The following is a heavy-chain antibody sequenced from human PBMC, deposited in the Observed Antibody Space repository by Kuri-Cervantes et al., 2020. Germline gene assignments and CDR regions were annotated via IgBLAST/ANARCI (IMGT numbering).Heavy chain of an antibody. Sequence: GGSLRLSCAASGFTFSSYEMNWVRQAPGKGLEWVSYISSSGSTIYYADSVKGRFTISRDNAKNSLHLQMNGPRAEDTAIYYCARINVEGFDHWGQGTLVTVSS. CDR3: ARINVEGFDH. V-gene: IGHV3-48*03. D-gene: IGHD3-16*01. CDR1: GFTFSSYE. J-gene: IGHJ4*02. CDR2: ISSSGSTI.